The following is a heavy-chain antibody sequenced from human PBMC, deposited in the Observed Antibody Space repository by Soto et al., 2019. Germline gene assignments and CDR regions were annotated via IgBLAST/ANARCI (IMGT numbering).Heavy chain of an antibody. CDR2: ISSSSSYI. D-gene: IGHD1-26*01. J-gene: IGHJ3*02. Sequence: EVQLVESGGGLVKPGGSLRLSCAASGFTFSSYSMNWVRQAPGKGLEWVSSISSSSSYIYYADSVKGRFTISRDNATNSLYLQMNSLRAEDTAVYYCARSPAWEDAFDIWGQGTMVTVCS. CDR1: GFTFSSYS. CDR3: ARSPAWEDAFDI. V-gene: IGHV3-21*01.